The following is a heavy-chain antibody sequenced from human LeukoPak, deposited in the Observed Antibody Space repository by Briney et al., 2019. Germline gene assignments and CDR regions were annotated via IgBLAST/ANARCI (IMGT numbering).Heavy chain of an antibody. CDR3: ARSSSVSQFDP. J-gene: IGHJ5*02. Sequence: ASVKVFCKASGYTFTSYAMKWVRQAPGKRAEGMGWINPNTGDTKYAQNFQGRVTMTRDTSISTAYMELSRLRSDDTAVYYCARSSSVSQFDPWGQGTLVTVSS. CDR2: INPNTGDT. D-gene: IGHD6-6*01. V-gene: IGHV1-2*02. CDR1: GYTFTSYA.